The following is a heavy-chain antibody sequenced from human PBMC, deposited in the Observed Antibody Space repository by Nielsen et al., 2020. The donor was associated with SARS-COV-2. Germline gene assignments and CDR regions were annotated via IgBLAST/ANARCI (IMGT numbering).Heavy chain of an antibody. Sequence: VRQAPGKGLEWVSAISGSGGSTYYADSVKGRFTISRDNSKNTLYLQMNSLRAEDTAVYYCAKSDLAYCGGDCSHYDPWGQGTLVTVSS. V-gene: IGHV3-23*01. J-gene: IGHJ5*02. CDR2: ISGSGGST. CDR3: AKSDLAYCGGDCSHYDP. D-gene: IGHD2-21*02.